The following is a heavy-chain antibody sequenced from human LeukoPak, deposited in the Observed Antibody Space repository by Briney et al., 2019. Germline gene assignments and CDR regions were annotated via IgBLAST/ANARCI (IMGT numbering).Heavy chain of an antibody. D-gene: IGHD3-22*01. Sequence: GGSLRLSCAASAFTFSSYWMTWVRQAPGKGLEWVANIKQDGSEKYYVDSVKGRFTVSRDNAKNSLYLQMNSLRAEDTAVYYCARDRLLDNYYDSSRGVNDYWGQGTLVTVSS. V-gene: IGHV3-7*01. CDR2: IKQDGSEK. CDR1: AFTFSSYW. J-gene: IGHJ4*02. CDR3: ARDRLLDNYYDSSRGVNDY.